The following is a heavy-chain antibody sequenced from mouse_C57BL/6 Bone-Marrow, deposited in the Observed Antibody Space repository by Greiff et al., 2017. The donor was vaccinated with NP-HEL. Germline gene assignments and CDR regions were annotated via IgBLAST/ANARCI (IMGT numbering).Heavy chain of an antibody. CDR3: ARENYGYSAWFAY. CDR2: IYPGSGNT. Sequence: VKLMESGAELVRPGASVKLSCKASGYTFTDYYINWVKQRPGQGLEWIARIYPGSGNTYYNEKFKGKATLTADKSSSTAYMQLSSLTSEDSAVYFCARENYGYSAWFAYWGQGTLVTVSA. V-gene: IGHV1-76*01. J-gene: IGHJ3*01. CDR1: GYTFTDYY. D-gene: IGHD2-2*01.